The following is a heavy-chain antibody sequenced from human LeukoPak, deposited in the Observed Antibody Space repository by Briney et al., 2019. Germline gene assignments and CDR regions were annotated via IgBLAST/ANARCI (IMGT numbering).Heavy chain of an antibody. V-gene: IGHV1-2*02. CDR3: AREVDCSSPSCQLDY. J-gene: IGHJ4*02. CDR2: INPNSGGT. Sequence: ASVKVSCKASGYTLTGYYMHWVRQAPGQGLEWMAWINPNSGGTNYAQKLQGRVTMTRDTSITTAYLELSSLRSDDTAVYYCAREVDCSSPSCQLDYWGQGTLVTVSS. D-gene: IGHD2-2*01. CDR1: GYTLTGYY.